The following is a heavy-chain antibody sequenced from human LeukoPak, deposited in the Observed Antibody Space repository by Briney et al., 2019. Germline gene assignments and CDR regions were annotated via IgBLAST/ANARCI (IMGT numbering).Heavy chain of an antibody. D-gene: IGHD2/OR15-2a*01. V-gene: IGHV3-21*01. J-gene: IGHJ4*02. CDR3: ASNSDFDY. CDR2: ISSSSSYI. Sequence: GGSLRLSCAASGFIFGDYYMNWVRQAPGKGLEWVSSISSSSSYIYYADSVKGRFTISRDNAKNSLYLQMNSLRAEDTAVYYCASNSDFDYWGQGTLVTVSS. CDR1: GFIFGDYY.